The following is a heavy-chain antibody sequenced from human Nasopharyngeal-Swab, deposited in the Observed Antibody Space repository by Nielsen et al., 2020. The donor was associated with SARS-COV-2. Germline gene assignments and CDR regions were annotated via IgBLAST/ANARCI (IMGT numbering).Heavy chain of an antibody. CDR2: LYHSGST. Sequence: SETLSLTCTVSGGSISSYYWSWIRQPPGKGLEWIGYLYHSGSTNYNPSLKSRVTISVDTSKNQFSLKLSSVTAADTAVYYCAREFGDIFDYWGQGTLVTVSS. CDR1: GGSISSYY. J-gene: IGHJ4*02. D-gene: IGHD2-21*01. CDR3: AREFGDIFDY. V-gene: IGHV4-59*01.